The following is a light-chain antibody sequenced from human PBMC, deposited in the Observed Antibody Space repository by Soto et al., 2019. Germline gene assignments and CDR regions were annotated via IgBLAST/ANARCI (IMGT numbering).Light chain of an antibody. CDR2: KAS. CDR1: QNINSW. Sequence: DIKMTQSPSTLSASIGDRVTITCRASQNINSWLAWYQQKPGRAPKLLISKASRLESGVPSRFSGSGSGTEFTLTISSLQSDDIATYYCQQYETYSGTLGQGTKVEIK. CDR3: QQYETYSGT. J-gene: IGKJ1*01. V-gene: IGKV1-5*03.